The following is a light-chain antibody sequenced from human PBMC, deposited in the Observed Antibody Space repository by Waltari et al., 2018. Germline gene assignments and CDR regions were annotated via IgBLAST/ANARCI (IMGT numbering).Light chain of an antibody. CDR1: QSLLHRNGNNY. J-gene: IGKJ1*01. Sequence: DIVVTQSPLSLPVTPGEPASLSCRPSQSLLHRNGNNYSDWYLQKPGQSPQLLIYLGSNRASGVPDRFSGSGSGTDFTLRISRVEAEDVGVYYCMQSLQTLWTFGPGTKVEIK. CDR3: MQSLQTLWT. V-gene: IGKV2-28*01. CDR2: LGS.